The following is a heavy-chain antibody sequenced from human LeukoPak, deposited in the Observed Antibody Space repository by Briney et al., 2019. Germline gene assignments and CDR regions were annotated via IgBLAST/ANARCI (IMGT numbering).Heavy chain of an antibody. Sequence: EASVKVSCRASGGTFSSYAISWVRQAPGQGLEWMGGIIPIFGTANYAQKFQGRVTITADESTSTAYMELSSLRSEDTAVYYCARDNWNGLPSPYYYYGMDVWGQGTTVTVSS. CDR3: ARDNWNGLPSPYYYYGMDV. V-gene: IGHV1-69*13. D-gene: IGHD1-20*01. J-gene: IGHJ6*02. CDR2: IIPIFGTA. CDR1: GGTFSSYA.